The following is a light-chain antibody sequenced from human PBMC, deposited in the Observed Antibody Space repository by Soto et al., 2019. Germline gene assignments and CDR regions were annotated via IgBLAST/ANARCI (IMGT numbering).Light chain of an antibody. V-gene: IGKV1-6*01. J-gene: IGKJ1*01. Sequence: AIQMTQSPSSLSASVGDRITISCRASQFIRNDLGWYQHKPGRAPKLLIYAASILQSGVPSRFSGSGYDKDFTLTIGSLQPEDVATYYCLQDYSYPRTFGQGTKVEIK. CDR1: QFIRND. CDR2: AAS. CDR3: LQDYSYPRT.